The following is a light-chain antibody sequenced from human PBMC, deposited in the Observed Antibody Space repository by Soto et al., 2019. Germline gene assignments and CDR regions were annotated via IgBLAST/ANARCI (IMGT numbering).Light chain of an antibody. CDR2: DVT. Sequence: QSALTQPRSVSGSPGQSVTISCTGTSGDVGGSSFVSWYQHHPGKAPKLMIYDVTKRPSGVPDRFSGSKSGNTASLTISGLQAEDEADYYCCSYAGSYTFVFGPGTKVTVL. V-gene: IGLV2-11*01. CDR1: SGDVGGSSF. J-gene: IGLJ1*01. CDR3: CSYAGSYTFV.